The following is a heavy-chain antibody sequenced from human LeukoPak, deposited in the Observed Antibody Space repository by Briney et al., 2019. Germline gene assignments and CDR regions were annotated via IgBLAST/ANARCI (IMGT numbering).Heavy chain of an antibody. CDR3: VRTYSIGWSLGVFDI. Sequence: SETLSLTCTVSGGSISSYYWSWIRQPPGKGLEWIGYIYYSGSTNYNPSLKSRVIISVDMSKNQFSLRLSSVTAADTAVYYCVRTYSIGWSLGVFDIWGQGTRVTVSS. CDR1: GGSISSYY. CDR2: IYYSGST. D-gene: IGHD6-19*01. V-gene: IGHV4-59*08. J-gene: IGHJ3*02.